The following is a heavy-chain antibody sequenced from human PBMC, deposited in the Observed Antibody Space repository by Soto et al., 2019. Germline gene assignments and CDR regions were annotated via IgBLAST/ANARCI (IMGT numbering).Heavy chain of an antibody. CDR2: ISSSSSYI. CDR3: ARARSRDTAMATYSRDDY. V-gene: IGHV3-21*01. D-gene: IGHD5-18*01. J-gene: IGHJ4*02. Sequence: PGGSLRLSCAASGFTFSSYSMNWVRQAPGKGLEWVSSISSSSSYIYYADSVKGRFTISRDNAKNSLYLQMSSLRAEDTAVYYCARARSRDTAMATYSRDDYWGQGTLVTVSS. CDR1: GFTFSSYS.